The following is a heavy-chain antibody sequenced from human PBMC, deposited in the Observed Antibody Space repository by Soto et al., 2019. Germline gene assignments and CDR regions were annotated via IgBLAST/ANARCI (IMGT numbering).Heavy chain of an antibody. V-gene: IGHV4-39*01. Sequence: SETLSLTCSVSGGSISRSLSYWGWIRQPPGKGLEWIGSIYYSGTTYYKPSLESRVTISLDTSKNQFSLKLTSVTAADTAVYYCARARLRDIVVVPAAIVRDNWFDPWGQGTLVTVSS. CDR3: ARARLRDIVVVPAAIVRDNWFDP. D-gene: IGHD2-2*01. J-gene: IGHJ5*02. CDR1: GGSISRSLSY. CDR2: IYYSGTT.